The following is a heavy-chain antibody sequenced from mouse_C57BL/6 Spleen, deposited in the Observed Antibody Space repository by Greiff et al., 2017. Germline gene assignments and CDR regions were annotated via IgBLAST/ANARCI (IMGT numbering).Heavy chain of an antibody. CDR1: GYTFTSYW. D-gene: IGHD2-2*01. CDR3: ARYGYDRYYYAMDY. Sequence: QVQLQQPGAELVMPGASVKLSCKASGYTFTSYWMHWVKQRPGQGLEWIGEIDPSDSSTNYNQKFKGKSPLTVDKSSSTAYMQLSSLTSEDSAVYYCARYGYDRYYYAMDYWGQGTSVTVSS. CDR2: IDPSDSST. J-gene: IGHJ4*01. V-gene: IGHV1-69*01.